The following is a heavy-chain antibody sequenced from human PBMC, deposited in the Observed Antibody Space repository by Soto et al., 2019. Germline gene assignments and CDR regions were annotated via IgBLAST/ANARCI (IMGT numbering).Heavy chain of an antibody. CDR2: ISYDGSNK. Sequence: QVQLVESGGGVVQPGRSLRLSCAASGFTFSSSGVHWVRQAPGKGLEWVAVISYDGSNKYYADSVKGRFTISRDNSKNTLYLQMNSLRAEDTAVYYSAKGPGDIVYGLDVWGQGTTVTVSS. D-gene: IGHD2-15*01. CDR3: AKGPGDIVYGLDV. J-gene: IGHJ6*02. CDR1: GFTFSSSG. V-gene: IGHV3-30*18.